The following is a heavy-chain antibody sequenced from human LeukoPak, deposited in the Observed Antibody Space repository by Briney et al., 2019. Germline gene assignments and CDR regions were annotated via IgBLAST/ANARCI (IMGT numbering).Heavy chain of an antibody. D-gene: IGHD3-10*01. CDR3: AREGRPRNYYGSGSYYKRYNWSDP. CDR2: INHSGST. CDR1: GGSFSGYY. V-gene: IGHV4-34*01. J-gene: IGHJ5*02. Sequence: SETLSLTCAVYGGSFSGYYWSWIRQPPGKGLEWIGEINHSGSTNYNPSLKSRVAISVDTSKNQFSLKLSSVTAADTAVYYCAREGRPRNYYGSGSYYKRYNWSDPWGQGTLVTVSS.